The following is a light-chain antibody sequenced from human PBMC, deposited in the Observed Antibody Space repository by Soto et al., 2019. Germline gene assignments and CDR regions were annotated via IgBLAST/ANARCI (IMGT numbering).Light chain of an antibody. Sequence: QSVLTQPSSASGTPGQRVTISCSGSSSNIGSNTVTWYQQLPGTAPKLLIYSFNQRPSGVPDRFSGSKSGSSASLAISGLQSEDEADYYCQSYDSSLSAHVVFGGGTKLTVL. V-gene: IGLV1-44*01. J-gene: IGLJ2*01. CDR3: QSYDSSLSAHVV. CDR1: SSNIGSNT. CDR2: SFN.